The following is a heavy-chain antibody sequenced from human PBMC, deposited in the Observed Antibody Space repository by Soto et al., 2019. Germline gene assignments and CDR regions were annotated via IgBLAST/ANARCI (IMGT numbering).Heavy chain of an antibody. V-gene: IGHV2-5*02. Sequence: ESGPTLVNPTQTLTLTCTFSGFSLSTNRVGVGWIRQPPGKALEWLALAFWDNDRRYTPSLRNRLTITKDTSDGEVVLTMTNMDPVDTATYFCAHTLYDLTNNFDYWGPGIKVTVSS. CDR1: GFSLSTNRVG. D-gene: IGHD3-3*01. J-gene: IGHJ4*02. CDR3: AHTLYDLTNNFDY. CDR2: AFWDNDR.